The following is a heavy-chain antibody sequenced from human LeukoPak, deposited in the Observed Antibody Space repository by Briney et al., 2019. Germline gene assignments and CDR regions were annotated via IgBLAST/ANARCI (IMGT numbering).Heavy chain of an antibody. CDR2: ISGSGGST. CDR3: SRGGSGAPYYSYYMDV. CDR1: GFTFSSYA. Sequence: GGSLRLSCAASGFTFSSYAMSWVRQAPGKGLEWVSGISGSGGSTYYADSMKGRFTISRDSSKNTLYLQMNSLRAEDTAIYYCSRGGSGAPYYSYYMDVWGKGTTVTVSS. J-gene: IGHJ6*03. V-gene: IGHV3-23*01. D-gene: IGHD3-10*01.